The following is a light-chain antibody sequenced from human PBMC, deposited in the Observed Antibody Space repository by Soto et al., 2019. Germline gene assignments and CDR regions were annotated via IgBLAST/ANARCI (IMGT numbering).Light chain of an antibody. V-gene: IGKV1-5*01. CDR3: QQYNRFWT. CDR1: QSISSW. Sequence: DIQMTQSPSTLSASVGDRVTITCRASQSISSWLAWYQQKPGKAPKLLIYDASSLESGVPSRFSGSGSGTEFTLTISCLQPDDFATYYCQQYNRFWTLGPGTKVDIK. CDR2: DAS. J-gene: IGKJ1*01.